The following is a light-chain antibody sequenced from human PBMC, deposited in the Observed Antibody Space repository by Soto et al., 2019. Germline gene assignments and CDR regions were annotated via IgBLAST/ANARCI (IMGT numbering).Light chain of an antibody. CDR2: DVN. CDR1: SSDVGGFNS. CDR3: CSYAGSYSYA. Sequence: QSALAQTRSVSGSPGQSVTISCTGTSSDVGGFNSVSWYQQHPGKAPKLMIYDVNKRPSGVPDRFSGSKSGSTASLTISGLQAEDEADYYCCSYAGSYSYAFATGTKVTVL. V-gene: IGLV2-11*01. J-gene: IGLJ1*01.